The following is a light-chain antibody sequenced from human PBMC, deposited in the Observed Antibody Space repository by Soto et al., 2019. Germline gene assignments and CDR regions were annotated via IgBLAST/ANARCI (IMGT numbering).Light chain of an antibody. Sequence: IVMTQSPATLSVSPGDRATLSCRSSQPVNNNLAWYQHKPGQAPRLLIYGASTRATGISARLSGSGAGTEFTLTISSLRSEDFAVYYCQQYDNWPITFGQGTRLEIK. V-gene: IGKV3-15*01. CDR3: QQYDNWPIT. CDR1: QPVNNN. CDR2: GAS. J-gene: IGKJ5*01.